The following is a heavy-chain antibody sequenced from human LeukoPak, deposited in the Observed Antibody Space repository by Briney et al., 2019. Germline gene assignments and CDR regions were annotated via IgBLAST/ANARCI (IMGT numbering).Heavy chain of an antibody. J-gene: IGHJ4*02. CDR2: ISITGGRT. V-gene: IGHV3-23*01. Sequence: GSLRLSCAASGFTFSSYAMSWVRQAPGKGLEWGSAISITGGRTYYADSVKGRFTISRDNSKNTLYLQMNSLRAEDTAVYYCAKGALYDFWSGFYYFDYWGQGTLVTVSS. D-gene: IGHD3-3*01. CDR3: AKGALYDFWSGFYYFDY. CDR1: GFTFSSYA.